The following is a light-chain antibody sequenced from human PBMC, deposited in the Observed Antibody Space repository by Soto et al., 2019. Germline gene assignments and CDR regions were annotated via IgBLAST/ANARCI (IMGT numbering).Light chain of an antibody. V-gene: IGKV1-9*01. J-gene: IGKJ1*01. Sequence: DIQLTQSPSFLSASVGDRVTMTCRASQGISTYLAWYQQKPGKAPKLLIYAASTLQSGVPSRFSGSVSGTEFALAISSLQPEEFAIHYWQQLITSPQTLGQGTKV. CDR2: AAS. CDR3: QQLITSPQT. CDR1: QGISTY.